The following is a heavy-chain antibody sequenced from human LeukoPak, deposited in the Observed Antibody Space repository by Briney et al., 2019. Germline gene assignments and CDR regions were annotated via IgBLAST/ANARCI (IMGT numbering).Heavy chain of an antibody. J-gene: IGHJ3*02. CDR3: ATVGYYDSSGYSLRAFDI. V-gene: IGHV1-24*01. Sequence: GASVKVSCKVSGYTLTELSMHWVRQAPGKGLEWMGGFDPEDGETIYAQKFQGRVTMTEDTSTDTAYMELSSLRSEDTAVYYCATVGYYDSSGYSLRAFDIWGQGTMVTVSS. CDR2: FDPEDGET. CDR1: GYTLTELS. D-gene: IGHD3-22*01.